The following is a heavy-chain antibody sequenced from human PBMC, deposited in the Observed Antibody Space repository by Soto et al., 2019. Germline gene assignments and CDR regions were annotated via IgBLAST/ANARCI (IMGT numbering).Heavy chain of an antibody. CDR1: GFTFSSYW. J-gene: IGHJ6*02. V-gene: IGHV3-7*03. CDR2: IKQDGSEK. D-gene: IGHD2-21*01. CDR3: ASFSPARLWWSLMDV. Sequence: PGGSLRLSCAASGFTFSSYWMSWVRQAPGKGLEWVANIKQDGSEKYYVDSVKGRFTISRDNAKNSLYLQMNSLRAEDTAVYYCASFSPARLWWSLMDVWGQGTTVTVSS.